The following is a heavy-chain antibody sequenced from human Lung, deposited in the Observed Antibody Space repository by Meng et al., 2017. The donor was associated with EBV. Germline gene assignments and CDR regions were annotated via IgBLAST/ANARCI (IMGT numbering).Heavy chain of an antibody. CDR2: IYHSGST. CDR3: ARDEGGNSERGFQH. CDR1: GGSSSSSNW. V-gene: IGHV4-4*02. D-gene: IGHD4-23*01. J-gene: IGHJ1*01. Sequence: LQESGPGLVKPSGTLSLPCAVSGGSSSSSNWWGWVRQPPGKGLEWIGEIYHSGSTNYNPSLKSRVTISVDKSKNQFSLKLSSVTAADTAVYYCARDEGGNSERGFQHWGQGTLVTVSS.